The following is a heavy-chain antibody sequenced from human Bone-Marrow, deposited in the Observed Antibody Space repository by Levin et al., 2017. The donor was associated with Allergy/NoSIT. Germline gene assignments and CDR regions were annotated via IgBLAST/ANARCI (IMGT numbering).Heavy chain of an antibody. D-gene: IGHD3-3*01. CDR2: IIGSGGST. CDR3: AKDRTFGVFSY. V-gene: IGHV3-23*01. Sequence: GESLKISCAASGFSFSSYTMTWVRQAPGKGLEWVSLIIGSGGSTYYADSVKGRFTISRDNSKNTLFLQMNSLRAEDTAIYYCAKDRTFGVFSYWGQGALVTDSS. CDR1: GFSFSSYT. J-gene: IGHJ4*02.